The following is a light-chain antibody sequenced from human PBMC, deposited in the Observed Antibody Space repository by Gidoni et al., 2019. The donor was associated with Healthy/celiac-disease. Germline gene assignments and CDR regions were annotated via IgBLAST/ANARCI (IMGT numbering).Light chain of an antibody. CDR3: LQDYNYPWT. CDR2: AAS. CDR1: QGIRTD. Sequence: AIQMTQSPSSLSASVGDRVTITCRASQGIRTDLGWYQQKPGKAPKLLIYAASSLQSGVPSRCSGSGSGTDFTLTSSSLQPEDFATYYCLQDYNYPWTFGQGTKVEIK. V-gene: IGKV1-6*01. J-gene: IGKJ1*01.